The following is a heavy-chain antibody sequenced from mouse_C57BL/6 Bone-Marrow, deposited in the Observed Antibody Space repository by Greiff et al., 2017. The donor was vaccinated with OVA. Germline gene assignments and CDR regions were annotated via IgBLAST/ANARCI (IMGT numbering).Heavy chain of an antibody. CDR3: TRGRGSAWFAY. CDR1: GFTFSSYA. V-gene: IGHV5-9-1*02. D-gene: IGHD1-1*01. J-gene: IGHJ3*01. Sequence: EVQRVESGEGLVKPGGSLKLSCAASGFTFSSYAMSWVRQTPEKRLEWVAYISSGGDYIYYADTVKGRFTISRDNARNTLYLQMSSLKSEDTAMYYCTRGRGSAWFAYWGQGTLVTVSA. CDR2: ISSGGDYI.